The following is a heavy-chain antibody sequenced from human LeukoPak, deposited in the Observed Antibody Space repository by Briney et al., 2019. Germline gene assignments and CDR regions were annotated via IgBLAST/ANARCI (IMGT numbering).Heavy chain of an antibody. V-gene: IGHV4-59*01. J-gene: IGHJ4*02. CDR2: IYYSGST. CDR1: GGSISSYY. D-gene: IGHD6-13*01. CDR3: ARARYSSSWSFDY. Sequence: SETLSLTCTVSGGSISSYYWSWIRQLPGKGLEWIGYIYYSGSTNYNPSLKSRVTISVDTSKNQFSLKLSSVTAADTAVYYCARARYSSSWSFDYWGQGTLVTVSS.